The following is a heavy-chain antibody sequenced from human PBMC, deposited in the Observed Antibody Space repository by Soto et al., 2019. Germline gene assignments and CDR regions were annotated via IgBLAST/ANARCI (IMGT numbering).Heavy chain of an antibody. D-gene: IGHD6-19*01. CDR1: GASISTYY. V-gene: IGHV4-4*07. J-gene: IGHJ4*02. CDR2: LYTSGST. CDR3: ARDSTRKGSSGWSAIDS. Sequence: SETLSLTCTVSGASISTYYWSWIRQSAGKGLEWLGRLYTSGSTNYNPSLSSRVSMSVDRSKNQFSLHLTSVAAADTAVYYCARDSTRKGSSGWSAIDSWSQGTLVTVSS.